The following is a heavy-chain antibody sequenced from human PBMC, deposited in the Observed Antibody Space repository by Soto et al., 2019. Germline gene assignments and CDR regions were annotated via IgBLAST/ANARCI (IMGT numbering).Heavy chain of an antibody. J-gene: IGHJ6*02. D-gene: IGHD2-8*01. CDR3: ASPYCTNGVCYTGSPHYYYGMDV. CDR1: GGSISSSSYY. Sequence: PSETLSLTCTVSGGSISSSSYYWGWIRQPPGKGLEWIGSIYYSGSTYYNPSLKSRVTISVDTSKNQFSLKLSSVTAADTAVYYCASPYCTNGVCYTGSPHYYYGMDVWGQGTTVTVSS. CDR2: IYYSGST. V-gene: IGHV4-39*01.